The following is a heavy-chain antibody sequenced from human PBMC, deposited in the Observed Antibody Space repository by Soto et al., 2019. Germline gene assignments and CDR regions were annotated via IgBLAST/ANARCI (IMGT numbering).Heavy chain of an antibody. CDR1: GFTFSDYY. J-gene: IGHJ5*01. Sequence: PEGALTLSCAASGFTFSDYYMSWIRQAPGKGLEWVSYISSSSSYTNYAGSVKGRSTISRDNAKNSLYLQMNSLRAEDTAVYYFVRCSSTSCLDGFDAWGHGTLVTVSS. V-gene: IGHV3-11*06. CDR3: VRCSSTSCLDGFDA. D-gene: IGHD2-2*01. CDR2: ISSSSSYT.